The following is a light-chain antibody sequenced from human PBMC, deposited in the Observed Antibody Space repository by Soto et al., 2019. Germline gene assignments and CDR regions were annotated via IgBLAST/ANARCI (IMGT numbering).Light chain of an antibody. CDR2: AAS. V-gene: IGKV1-9*01. J-gene: IGKJ1*01. Sequence: DIQLTQSPSFLSASVGDRVIITCRASQDIASYLAWYQQKPGKAPKLLIYAASTLESGVPSRFSGSGSGTEFTLTISSLQPEDFATYYCQQFNNYPLTFGQGTKVEIK. CDR1: QDIASY. CDR3: QQFNNYPLT.